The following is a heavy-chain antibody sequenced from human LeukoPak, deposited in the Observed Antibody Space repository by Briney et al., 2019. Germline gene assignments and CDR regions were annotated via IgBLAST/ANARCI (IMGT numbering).Heavy chain of an antibody. CDR3: ARYSPALWFGLV. V-gene: IGHV4-39*07. CDR2: INHSGST. Sequence: PSETLSLTCTVSGGSISSSSYYWSWIRQPPGKGLEWIGEINHSGSTNYNPSLKSRVTISVDTSKNQFSLKLSSVTAADTAVYYCARYSPALWFGLVWGKGTTVTVSS. D-gene: IGHD3-10*01. J-gene: IGHJ6*04. CDR1: GGSISSSSYY.